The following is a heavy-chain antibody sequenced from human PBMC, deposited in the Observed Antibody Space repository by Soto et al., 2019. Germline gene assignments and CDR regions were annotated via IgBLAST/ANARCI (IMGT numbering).Heavy chain of an antibody. D-gene: IGHD3-3*01. CDR2: INSDGSST. J-gene: IGHJ6*03. CDR3: ARESRSDFYMDV. Sequence: GVSLRLSCAASGFTFSSYAMSWVRQAPGKGLEWVSAINSDGSSTSYADSVKGRFTISRDNAKNTLYLQMNSLRAEDTAVYYCARESRSDFYMDVWGKGTTVTVSS. V-gene: IGHV3-74*01. CDR1: GFTFSSYA.